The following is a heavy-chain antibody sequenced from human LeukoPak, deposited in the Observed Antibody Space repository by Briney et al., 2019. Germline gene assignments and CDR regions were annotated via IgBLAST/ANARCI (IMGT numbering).Heavy chain of an antibody. J-gene: IGHJ3*02. D-gene: IGHD2-2*01. Sequence: GASVKVSCKASGYTFTGYYMHWVRQAPGQGLEWMGWINPNSGGTNYAQKFQGRVTMTRDTSISTAYMELSRLRSDDTAVYYCARWVVVPYWTGHHAFDIWGQGTMVTVSS. CDR2: INPNSGGT. V-gene: IGHV1-2*02. CDR1: GYTFTGYY. CDR3: ARWVVVPYWTGHHAFDI.